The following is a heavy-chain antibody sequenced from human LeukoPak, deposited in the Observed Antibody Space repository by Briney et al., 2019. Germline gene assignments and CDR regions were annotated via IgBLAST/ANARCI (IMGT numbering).Heavy chain of an antibody. V-gene: IGHV4-59*11. CDR3: TKATQWLAFDY. J-gene: IGHJ4*02. Sequence: SETLSPTCTVSGGSISSHFWSWIRQPPGKGLEWIGNIYNSGTTNYNPSLESRVTISVDTSKNQLSLQLTSVTAADTAVYYCTKATQWLAFDYWGRGTLVTVSS. D-gene: IGHD6-19*01. CDR1: GGSISSHF. CDR2: IYNSGTT.